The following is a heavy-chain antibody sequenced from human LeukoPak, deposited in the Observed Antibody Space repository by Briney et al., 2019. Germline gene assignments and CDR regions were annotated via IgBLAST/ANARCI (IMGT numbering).Heavy chain of an antibody. J-gene: IGHJ3*02. CDR2: IWYDGSNK. V-gene: IGHV3-33*01. CDR1: GFTFSSYG. D-gene: IGHD5-24*01. CDR3: ARTRDGYNYDAFDI. Sequence: GGSLRLSCAASGFTFSSYGMHWVRQAPGRGLEWVAVIWYDGSNKYYADSVKGRFTISRDNSKNTLYLQMNSLRAEDTAVYYCARTRDGYNYDAFDIWGQGTMVTVSS.